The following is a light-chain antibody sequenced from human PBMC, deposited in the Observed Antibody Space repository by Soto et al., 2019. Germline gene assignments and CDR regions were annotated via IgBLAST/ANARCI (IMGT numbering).Light chain of an antibody. CDR1: QSVSNSY. CDR2: GAS. Sequence: ENVLTQSPGTLPLSPGERATLSCRASQSVSNSYLAWYQQKPGQAPRLLIYGASNRATGIPDRFSGSGSGTDFTLTISRLEAEDFAVYYCQQYGSSPDTFGQGTRLEIK. J-gene: IGKJ5*01. V-gene: IGKV3-20*01. CDR3: QQYGSSPDT.